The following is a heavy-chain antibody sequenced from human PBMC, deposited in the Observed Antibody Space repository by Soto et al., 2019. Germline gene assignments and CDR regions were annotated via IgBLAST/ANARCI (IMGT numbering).Heavy chain of an antibody. CDR2: ISSSGSTI. D-gene: IGHD2-21*02. CDR3: ARPAYCGGGWYGINAGFDI. Sequence: EVQLVESGGGLVQPGGSLRLSCAASGFTFSSYSMNWVRQAPGKGLEWVSYISSSGSTIFYADSVKGRFTISRDNAKNQLYQQMNSLRAEDTAVYYCARPAYCGGGWYGINAGFDIWGQGTMVPVSS. J-gene: IGHJ3*02. V-gene: IGHV3-48*01. CDR1: GFTFSSYS.